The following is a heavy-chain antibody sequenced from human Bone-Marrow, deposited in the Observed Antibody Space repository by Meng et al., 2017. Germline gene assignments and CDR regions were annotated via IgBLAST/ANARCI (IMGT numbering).Heavy chain of an antibody. D-gene: IGHD2-15*01. CDR1: GASVNTGSYY. CDR3: ARGVVADPPGD. J-gene: IGHJ1*01. V-gene: IGHV4-61*01. CDR2: IYQSGST. Sequence: QGQLSESGPGLVRSSETLSLTCTGSGASVNTGSYYWSWIRQPPGRGLELIGFIYQSGSTNNNPSLKSRVTISLDMSSNQFSLTLNSVTAADTAIYYCARGVVADPPGDWGRGTLVTVSS.